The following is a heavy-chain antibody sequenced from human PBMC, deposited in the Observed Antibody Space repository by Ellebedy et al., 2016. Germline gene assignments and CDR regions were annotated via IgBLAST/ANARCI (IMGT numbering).Heavy chain of an antibody. CDR3: EHRREQWLVGGYGGFDY. CDR2: IYLDDDK. J-gene: IGHJ4*02. CDR1: GFSLSTSGVG. Sequence: SGPTLVKPTQTLTLTCTFSGFSLSTSGVGVGWIRQPPGKALEWLALIYLDDDKRYSPSLKSRLTITKDTSKNQVVLTMTNMDPVDTATYYCEHRREQWLVGGYGGFDYWGQGTLVTVSS. D-gene: IGHD6-19*01. V-gene: IGHV2-5*02.